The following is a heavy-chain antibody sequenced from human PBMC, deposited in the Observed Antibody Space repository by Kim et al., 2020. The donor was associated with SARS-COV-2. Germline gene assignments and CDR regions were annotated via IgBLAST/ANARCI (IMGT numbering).Heavy chain of an antibody. J-gene: IGHJ5*02. D-gene: IGHD4-17*01. CDR3: ARATTADWFDP. V-gene: IGHV4-59*01. Sequence: SETLSLTCTVSGGSISPYYWSWIRQPPGKGLEWIGYIYYSGSTNYNPSLKSRVTMSVDTSKNHFSLKLTSVTAADTAVYYCARATTADWFDPWGQGTLVTVSS. CDR2: IYYSGST. CDR1: GGSISPYY.